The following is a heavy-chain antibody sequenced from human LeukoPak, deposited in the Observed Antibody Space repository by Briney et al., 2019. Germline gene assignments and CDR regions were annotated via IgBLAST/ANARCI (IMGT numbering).Heavy chain of an antibody. D-gene: IGHD4-17*01. J-gene: IGHJ4*02. CDR2: IDWDDDK. CDR3: ARIVCRDYGIYFDY. Sequence: SGPTLVNPTQTLTLTCTFSGFSLSTSGVGVGWIRQPPGKALEWLARIDWDDDKFYSTSLKTRLTISKDTSKNQVVLTMTNMDPVDTATYYCARIVCRDYGIYFDYWGQGTLVTVSS. CDR1: GFSLSTSGVG. V-gene: IGHV2-70*04.